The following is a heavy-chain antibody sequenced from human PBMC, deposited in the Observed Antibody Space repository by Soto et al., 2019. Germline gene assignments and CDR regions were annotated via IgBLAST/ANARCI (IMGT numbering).Heavy chain of an antibody. D-gene: IGHD3-9*01. V-gene: IGHV3-23*01. CDR2: ISGSGGST. J-gene: IGHJ6*03. Sequence: EVQLLESGGGLVQPGGSLRLSCAASGFTFSSYAMSWVRQAPGKGLEWVSAISGSGGSTYYADSVKGRFTISRDNSTNTLYLQRNSLRAEDTAVYYCAKHVQILYYYYCRDVWGKGTRDTVSS. CDR3: AKHVQILYYYYCRDV. CDR1: GFTFSSYA.